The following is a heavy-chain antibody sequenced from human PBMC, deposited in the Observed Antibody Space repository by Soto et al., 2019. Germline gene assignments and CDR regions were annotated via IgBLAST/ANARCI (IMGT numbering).Heavy chain of an antibody. CDR3: AQCLLGVNYYYGMDV. CDR2: IIPIFATA. J-gene: IGHJ6*02. Sequence: QVQLVQSGAEVKKPGSSVKVSCKASGGTFSSYAINWVRQAPGQGLEWMGGIIPIFATADYAQKFQGRVTFTADESTRTAYMGLGSLRSEDTAVYYCAQCLLGVNYYYGMDVWGQGTTVTVSS. CDR1: GGTFSSYA. V-gene: IGHV1-69*12. D-gene: IGHD3-16*01.